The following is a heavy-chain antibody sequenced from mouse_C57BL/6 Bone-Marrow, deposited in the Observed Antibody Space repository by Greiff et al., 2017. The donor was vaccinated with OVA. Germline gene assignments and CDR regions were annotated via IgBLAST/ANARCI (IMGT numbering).Heavy chain of an antibody. CDR1: GFTFTNYY. CDR2: IRNKPNGSTT. D-gene: IGHD1-1*01. CDR3: ARYKGRVAVDYFDY. Sequence: EVHLVESGGGLVQPGDSLSLSCAASGFTFTNYYMSWVRQPPGKALEWLAFIRNKPNGSTTEYSASVQGRFTISRDNSQSILYLQMNALRAEDSATYYGARYKGRVAVDYFDYWGQGTALTVSS. J-gene: IGHJ2*01. V-gene: IGHV7-3*01.